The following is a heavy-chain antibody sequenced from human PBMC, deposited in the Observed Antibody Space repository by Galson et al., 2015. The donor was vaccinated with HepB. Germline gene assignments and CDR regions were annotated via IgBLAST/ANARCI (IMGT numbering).Heavy chain of an antibody. V-gene: IGHV1-58*01. CDR1: GFTFTSSA. Sequence: SCKASGFTFTSSAVQWVRQARGQRLEWIGWIVVGSGNTNYAQKFQERVTITRDMSTSTAYMELSSLRSEDTAVYYCAAPVIIDGMDVWGQGTTVTVSS. D-gene: IGHD3-3*01. J-gene: IGHJ6*02. CDR3: AAPVIIDGMDV. CDR2: IVVGSGNT.